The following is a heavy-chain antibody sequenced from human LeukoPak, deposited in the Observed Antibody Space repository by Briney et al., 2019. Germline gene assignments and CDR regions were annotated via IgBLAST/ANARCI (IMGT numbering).Heavy chain of an antibody. D-gene: IGHD1-26*01. Sequence: GGSLRLSCEASGFTFSSNAMSWVRLAPGRGLEWVSSISGYGVSIYYADSVKGRFTISRDNSRDTLYLQMNSLGAEDTAVYYCAKDFGGSYIYYFDYWGQGTLVTVSS. V-gene: IGHV3-23*01. CDR1: GFTFSSNA. J-gene: IGHJ4*02. CDR2: ISGYGVSI. CDR3: AKDFGGSYIYYFDY.